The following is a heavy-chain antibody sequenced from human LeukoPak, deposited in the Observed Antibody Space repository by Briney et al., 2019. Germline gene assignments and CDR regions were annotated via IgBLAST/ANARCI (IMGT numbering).Heavy chain of an antibody. J-gene: IGHJ4*02. CDR2: MSGGGAIT. V-gene: IGHV3-23*01. Sequence: GGSLRLSCAASGFTFNSSALSWVRQAPGKGLEWVSSMSGGGAITYYADSVKGRFTISRDNRKNTLYLQMNSLRVEDTAVYFCAKRGVVIRVILVGFHKEAYYFDSWGQGALVTVSS. D-gene: IGHD3-22*01. CDR3: AKRGVVIRVILVGFHKEAYYFDS. CDR1: GFTFNSSA.